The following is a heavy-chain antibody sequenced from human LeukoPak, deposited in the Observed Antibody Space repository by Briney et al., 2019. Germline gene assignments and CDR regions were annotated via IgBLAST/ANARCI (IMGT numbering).Heavy chain of an antibody. CDR2: IYYSGST. D-gene: IGHD3-10*01. CDR3: ARASRDYYGSGSYFDAFDY. V-gene: IGHV4-30-4*08. J-gene: IGHJ4*02. CDR1: GGSISSGDYY. Sequence: SETLSLTCTVSGGSISSGDYYWSWIRQPPGKGLEWIRYIYYSGSTYYNPSLKSRVTISVDTSKNQFSLKLSSVTAADTAVYYCARASRDYYGSGSYFDAFDYWGQGTLVTVSS.